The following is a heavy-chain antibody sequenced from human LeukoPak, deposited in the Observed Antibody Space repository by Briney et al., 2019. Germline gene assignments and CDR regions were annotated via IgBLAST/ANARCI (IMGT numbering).Heavy chain of an antibody. V-gene: IGHV3-9*01. J-gene: IGHJ6*02. CDR1: GFTFDDYA. CDR3: AKDAYCSSTSCYSYYFGMDV. Sequence: GRSLRLSCAASGFTFDDYAMHWVRQAPGKGLEWVSGISWNSGSIGYADSVKGRFTISRDNAKNSLYLQMNSLRAEDTALYYCAKDAYCSSTSCYSYYFGMDVWGQGTTVTVSS. CDR2: ISWNSGSI. D-gene: IGHD2-2*01.